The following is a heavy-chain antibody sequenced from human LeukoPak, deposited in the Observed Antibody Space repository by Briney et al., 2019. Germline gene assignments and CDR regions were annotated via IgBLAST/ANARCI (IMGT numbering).Heavy chain of an antibody. CDR1: GFTFSSYS. J-gene: IGHJ6*03. V-gene: IGHV3-48*02. Sequence: PGGSLRLSCAASGFTFSSYSMNWPRQAPGKGLEWVSYISSSSSTIYYADSVKGRITTSRDNAKNSLYLQRNSLRDEDTAGYYCARTGYSSSSGWAYYYYYYMDVWGKGTTVTVSS. D-gene: IGHD6-6*01. CDR3: ARTGYSSSSGWAYYYYYYMDV. CDR2: ISSSSSTI.